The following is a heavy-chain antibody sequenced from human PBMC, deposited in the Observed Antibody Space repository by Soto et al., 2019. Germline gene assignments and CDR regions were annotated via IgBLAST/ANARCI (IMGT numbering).Heavy chain of an antibody. CDR2: IYYSGST. D-gene: IGHD3-10*01. Sequence: SETLSLXCTVSGGSISSYYWSWIRQPPGKGLEWIGYIYYSGSTNYNPSLKSRVTISVDTSKNQFSLKLSSVTAADTAVYYCARAPMVRGESYDYWGQGTLVTVSS. V-gene: IGHV4-59*01. CDR1: GGSISSYY. CDR3: ARAPMVRGESYDY. J-gene: IGHJ4*02.